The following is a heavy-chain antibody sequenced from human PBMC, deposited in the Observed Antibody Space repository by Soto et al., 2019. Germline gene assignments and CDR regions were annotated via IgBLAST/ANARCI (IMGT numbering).Heavy chain of an antibody. J-gene: IGHJ6*02. D-gene: IGHD3-10*01. CDR3: ARISGETTMVRGVYYYYYGMDV. V-gene: IGHV2-70*01. Sequence: ASGPTLVNPTQTLTLTCTFSGFSLSTSGMCVSWIRQPPGKALEWLALIDWDDDKYYSTSLKTRLTISKDTSKNQVVLTMTNMDPVDTATYYCARISGETTMVRGVYYYYYGMDVWGQGTTVTVSS. CDR2: IDWDDDK. CDR1: GFSLSTSGMC.